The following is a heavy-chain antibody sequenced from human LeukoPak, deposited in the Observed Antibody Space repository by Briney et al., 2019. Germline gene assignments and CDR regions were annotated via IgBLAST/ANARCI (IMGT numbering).Heavy chain of an antibody. J-gene: IGHJ4*02. CDR2: VYPGDSDT. CDR3: ARTAEASSGYSY. CDR1: GYNFPTYW. Sequence: GESLKISCKGSGYNFPTYWIAWVRQMPGKGLEWMGIVYPGDSDTRYSPSFQGQVTISADKSINTAYLQWSSLKASDTAMYYCARTAEASSGYSYWGQGTLVTVSS. D-gene: IGHD3-22*01. V-gene: IGHV5-51*01.